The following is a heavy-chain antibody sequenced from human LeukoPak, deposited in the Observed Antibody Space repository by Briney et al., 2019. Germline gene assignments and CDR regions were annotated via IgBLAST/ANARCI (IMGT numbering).Heavy chain of an antibody. J-gene: IGHJ1*01. CDR2: ISDSGNTI. D-gene: IGHD6-19*01. CDR1: GFTFSNYY. Sequence: GGSLRLSCAASGFTFSNYYMTWIRQAPGKGLQWISFISDSGNTIYYADSVEGRFIISRDNAKNSLYLQMHSLRAEGTAMYYCARSTLPGRSGRTEFFQHWGQGTLVTVSS. CDR3: ARSTLPGRSGRTEFFQH. V-gene: IGHV3-11*01.